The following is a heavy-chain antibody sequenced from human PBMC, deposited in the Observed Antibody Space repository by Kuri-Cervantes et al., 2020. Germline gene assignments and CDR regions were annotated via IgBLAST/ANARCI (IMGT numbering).Heavy chain of an antibody. Sequence: GESLKISCAGSGFTFRSYGMHWVRQAPGKGLEWVAVISYDGSNKYYADSVKGRFTISRDNSKNTLYLQMNSLRAEDTAVYYCARDLPYCSSTSCYPGSYYYGIDVWGQGTTVTVSS. D-gene: IGHD2-2*01. V-gene: IGHV3-30*03. CDR2: ISYDGSNK. J-gene: IGHJ6*02. CDR3: ARDLPYCSSTSCYPGSYYYGIDV. CDR1: GFTFRSYG.